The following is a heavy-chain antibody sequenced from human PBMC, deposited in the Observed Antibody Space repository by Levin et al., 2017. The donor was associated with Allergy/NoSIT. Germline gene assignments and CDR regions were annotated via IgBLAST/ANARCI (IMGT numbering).Heavy chain of an antibody. J-gene: IGHJ5*02. V-gene: IGHV3-33*01. CDR1: GFTFSNYG. Sequence: GGSLRLSCAASGFTFSNYGMHWVRQAPGKGLEWVAVIWYDGSNKYYADSVKGRFTISRDNSKNTLYLQLNSLRAEDTAVYYCARDGGLGGPTVGDNWFDPWGQGTLVTVSS. D-gene: IGHD3-16*01. CDR3: ARDGGLGGPTVGDNWFDP. CDR2: IWYDGSNK.